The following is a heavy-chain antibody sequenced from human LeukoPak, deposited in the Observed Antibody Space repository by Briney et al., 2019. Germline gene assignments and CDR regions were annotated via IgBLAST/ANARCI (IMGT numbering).Heavy chain of an antibody. CDR1: GFTFGDYA. CDR2: IRSKAYGGTT. CDR3: TRVGIAVAPFDY. V-gene: IGHV3-49*04. D-gene: IGHD6-19*01. Sequence: GGSLRLSCTASGFTFGDYAMSWVRQAPGKGLEWVGFIRSKAYGGTTEYAAPVKGRFTISRDDSKSIAYLQMNRLKTEDTAVYYCTRVGIAVAPFDYWGQGTLVTVSS. J-gene: IGHJ4*02.